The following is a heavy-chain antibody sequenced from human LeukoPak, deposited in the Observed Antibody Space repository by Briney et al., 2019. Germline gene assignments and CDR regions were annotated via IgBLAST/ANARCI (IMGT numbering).Heavy chain of an antibody. CDR1: GGSISSSSYY. CDR2: IYYSGST. D-gene: IGHD7-27*01. V-gene: IGHV4-39*01. Sequence: PSETLSLTCTVSGGSISSSSYYWGWIRQPPGKGLEWIGSIYYSGSTYYNPSLKSRVTISVDTSKNQFSLKLSSVTAADTAVYYCARRITGDLRCFDYWGQGTLVTVSS. J-gene: IGHJ4*02. CDR3: ARRITGDLRCFDY.